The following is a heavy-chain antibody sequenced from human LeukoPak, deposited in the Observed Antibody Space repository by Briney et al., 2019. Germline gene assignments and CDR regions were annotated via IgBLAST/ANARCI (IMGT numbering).Heavy chain of an antibody. V-gene: IGHV3-7*01. CDR3: ARDNSDTGYSSSWYDDY. D-gene: IGHD6-13*01. CDR2: IKQDGSEK. J-gene: IGHJ4*02. CDR1: GFTFSSYW. Sequence: GGSLRLSCAASGFTFSSYWMSWVRQAPGKGLGWVANIKQDGSEKYYVDSVKGRFTISRDNAKNSLYLQMNSLRAEDTAVYYCARDNSDTGYSSSWYDDYWGQGTLVTVSS.